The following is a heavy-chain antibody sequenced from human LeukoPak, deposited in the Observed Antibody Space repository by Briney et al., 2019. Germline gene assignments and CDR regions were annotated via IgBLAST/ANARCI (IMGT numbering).Heavy chain of an antibody. CDR3: ARQSSGWYFDY. Sequence: SETLSLTCTVSGGSISSSSYYWGWIRQPPGKGLKWIGSIYYSGSTYYNPSLKSRVTISVDTSKNQFSLKLSSVTAADTAVYYCARQSSGWYFDYWGQGTLVTVSS. V-gene: IGHV4-39*01. D-gene: IGHD6-19*01. CDR2: IYYSGST. CDR1: GGSISSSSYY. J-gene: IGHJ4*02.